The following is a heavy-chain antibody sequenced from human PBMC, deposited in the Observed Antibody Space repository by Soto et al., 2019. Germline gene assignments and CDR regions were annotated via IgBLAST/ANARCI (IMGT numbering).Heavy chain of an antibody. J-gene: IGHJ6*02. CDR1: GFTFSSYG. Sequence: PGGSLRLSCAASGFTFSSYGMHWVRQAPGKGLEWVAVISYDGSNKYYADSVKGRFTISRDNSKNTLYLQMNSLRAEDTAVYYCEKDLRSGNYYYGMDVWGQGTTVTVSS. CDR2: ISYDGSNK. CDR3: EKDLRSGNYYYGMDV. V-gene: IGHV3-30*18.